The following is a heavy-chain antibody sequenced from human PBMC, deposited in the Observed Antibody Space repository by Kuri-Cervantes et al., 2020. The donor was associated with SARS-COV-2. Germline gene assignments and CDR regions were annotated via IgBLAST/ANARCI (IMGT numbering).Heavy chain of an antibody. Sequence: LSLTCAASGFTFSNYAMTWVRQAPGKGLEWVSAISGSGGSTYYADSVKGRFTISRDNSKNTLYLQMNSLRAEDTAVYYCAKDLGTRSSGSLDYWGQGTLVTVSS. V-gene: IGHV3-23*01. CDR1: GFTFSNYA. D-gene: IGHD6-13*01. CDR3: AKDLGTRSSGSLDY. CDR2: ISGSGGST. J-gene: IGHJ4*02.